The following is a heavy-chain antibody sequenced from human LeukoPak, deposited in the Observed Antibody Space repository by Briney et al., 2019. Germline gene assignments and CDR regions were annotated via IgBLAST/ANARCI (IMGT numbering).Heavy chain of an antibody. CDR1: GFTFSSYA. D-gene: IGHD4-11*01. V-gene: IGHV3-30-3*01. CDR3: AILQISPNYFDY. J-gene: IGHJ4*02. Sequence: GGSLRLSCAASGFTFSSYAMHWVRQAPGKGLEWVAVISYDGSNKYYADSVKGRFTISRDNSKNTLYLQMNSLRAEDTAVYYCAILQISPNYFDYWGQGTLVTVSS. CDR2: ISYDGSNK.